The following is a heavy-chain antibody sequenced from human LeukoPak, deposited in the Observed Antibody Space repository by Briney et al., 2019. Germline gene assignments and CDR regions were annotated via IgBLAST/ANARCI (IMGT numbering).Heavy chain of an antibody. D-gene: IGHD6-19*01. CDR1: GFTFSSCW. J-gene: IGHJ4*02. CDR2: IRPDGSAS. CDR3: TRMRQSDY. Sequence: GGSLRLSCAASGFTFSSCWMTWVRRAPGKGLEWVAAIRPDGSASFFVDSVKGRFSVSRDNAKNSLSLHMNSLRVEDTAVYYCTRMRQSDYWGQGNLVTVSS. V-gene: IGHV3-7*01.